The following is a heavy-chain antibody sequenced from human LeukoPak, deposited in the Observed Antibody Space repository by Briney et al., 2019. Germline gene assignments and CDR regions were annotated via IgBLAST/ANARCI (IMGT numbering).Heavy chain of an antibody. V-gene: IGHV4-39*07. CDR2: IYYSGST. CDR3: ARGGYYGSGNDFRFDP. J-gene: IGHJ5*02. Sequence: SETLSLTCTVSGGSISSSSYYWGWIRQPPGRGLEWIGSIYYSGSTFYKPSLKSRVTISVDTSQNQFSLKLSSVTPADTAVYYCARGGYYGSGNDFRFDPWGQGTLVTVSS. CDR1: GGSISSSSYY. D-gene: IGHD3-10*01.